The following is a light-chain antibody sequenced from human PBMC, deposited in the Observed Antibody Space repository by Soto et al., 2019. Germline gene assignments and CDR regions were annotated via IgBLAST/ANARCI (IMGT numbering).Light chain of an antibody. V-gene: IGLV2-11*01. CDR2: DVS. J-gene: IGLJ2*01. CDR1: SSDVGGYNY. Sequence: QSALTQPRSVSGSPGQSVTISCTGTSSDVGGYNYVSWYQQHPGKAPKVMIYDVSKRPSGVPDRFSGSKSGNTASLTISGLQAEDEADYYCGSYAGSYTLVFGGGTKLTVL. CDR3: GSYAGSYTLV.